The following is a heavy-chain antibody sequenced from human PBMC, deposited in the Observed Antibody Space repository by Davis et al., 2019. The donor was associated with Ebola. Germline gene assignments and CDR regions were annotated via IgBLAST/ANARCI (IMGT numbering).Heavy chain of an antibody. D-gene: IGHD3-3*01. V-gene: IGHV3-7*01. J-gene: IGHJ1*01. Sequence: GESLKISCAASGFTFSSYWMSWVHQAPGKGLEWVANIKQDGSEKYYVDSVKGRFTISRDNDKNSLSLQMNGLRAEDTAVYYCAGLEGILEWLSAEYFQHWGQGTLVTVSS. CDR1: GFTFSSYW. CDR2: IKQDGSEK. CDR3: AGLEGILEWLSAEYFQH.